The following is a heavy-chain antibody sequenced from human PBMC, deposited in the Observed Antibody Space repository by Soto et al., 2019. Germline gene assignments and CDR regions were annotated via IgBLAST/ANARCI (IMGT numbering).Heavy chain of an antibody. J-gene: IGHJ3*02. CDR3: ARGVLYYGSGIVRAFDI. CDR2: IIPIFGTA. D-gene: IGHD3-10*01. CDR1: GGTFSSYA. Sequence: SVKVSCKASGGTFSSYAISWVRQAPGQGLEWMGGIIPIFGTANYAQKFQGRVTITADESTGTAYMELSSLRSEDTAVYYCARGVLYYGSGIVRAFDIWGQGTMVTVSS. V-gene: IGHV1-69*13.